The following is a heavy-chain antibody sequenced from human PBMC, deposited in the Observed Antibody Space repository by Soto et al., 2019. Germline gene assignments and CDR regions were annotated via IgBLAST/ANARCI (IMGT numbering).Heavy chain of an antibody. V-gene: IGHV3-23*01. J-gene: IGHJ5*02. CDR2: ISGSGGST. CDR3: AKDFADLWFGELHRGFDP. D-gene: IGHD3-10*01. Sequence: DVQLLESGGGLVQPGGSLRLSCAASGFTFSSYAMSWVRQAPGKGLEWVSAISGSGGSTYYADSVKGRFTISRDNSKNTLYLQMNSLRAEDTAVYYCAKDFADLWFGELHRGFDPWGQGTLVTVSS. CDR1: GFTFSSYA.